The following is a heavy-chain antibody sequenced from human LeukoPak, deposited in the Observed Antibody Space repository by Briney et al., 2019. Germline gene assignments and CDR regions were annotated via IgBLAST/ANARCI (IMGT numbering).Heavy chain of an antibody. CDR2: ISGSGGST. V-gene: IGHV3-23*01. Sequence: GGSLRLSCAASGFTFSSYAMSWVRQAPGKGLEWVSAISGSGGSTYYADSVKGRFTISRDNSKNTLYLQRNSLRAEDTAVYYCAKELIVVVPAATENWFDHWGQGTLVTVSS. D-gene: IGHD2-2*01. J-gene: IGHJ5*02. CDR3: AKELIVVVPAATENWFDH. CDR1: GFTFSSYA.